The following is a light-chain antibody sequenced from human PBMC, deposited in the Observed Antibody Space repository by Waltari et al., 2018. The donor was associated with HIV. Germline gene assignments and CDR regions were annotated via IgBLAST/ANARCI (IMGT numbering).Light chain of an antibody. J-gene: IGLJ3*02. CDR2: EVN. CDR3: NSYAGSNNWV. V-gene: IGLV2-8*01. CDR1: SSDVGGSKY. Sequence: QSALTQPPSASGSPGQSVTISCTGTSSDVGGSKYVSWYQQHPGKAPKLMIYEVNKRPSGVPDRVSGSKSAHPASLTVSGLQADDEADYYCNSYAGSNNWVFGGGTKLTVL.